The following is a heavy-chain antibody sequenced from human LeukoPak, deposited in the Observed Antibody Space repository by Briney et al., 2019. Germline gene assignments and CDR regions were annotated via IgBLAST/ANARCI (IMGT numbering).Heavy chain of an antibody. CDR2: ISSSGSSI. CDR3: ARGDVDYYGSGSQT. Sequence: GGSLRLSCAASGFTFSSYSMNWVRQAPGKGLEWVSSISSSGSSIYYADSVRGRFTISRDNAKNSLDLQMNSLRAEDTAVYYCARGDVDYYGSGSQTWGQGTMVTVSS. CDR1: GFTFSSYS. D-gene: IGHD3-10*01. J-gene: IGHJ3*01. V-gene: IGHV3-21*01.